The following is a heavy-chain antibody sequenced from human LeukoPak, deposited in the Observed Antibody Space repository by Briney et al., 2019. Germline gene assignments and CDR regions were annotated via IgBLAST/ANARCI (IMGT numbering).Heavy chain of an antibody. Sequence: GGSLRLSCAASGFTFSSYAMSWVRRAPGKGLEWVSAISGSGGSTYYADSVKGRFTISRDNSKNTLYLQMNSLRAEDTAVYYCAKYGSGSYHFDYWGQGTLVTVSS. CDR3: AKYGSGSYHFDY. J-gene: IGHJ4*02. D-gene: IGHD3-10*01. CDR1: GFTFSSYA. V-gene: IGHV3-23*01. CDR2: ISGSGGST.